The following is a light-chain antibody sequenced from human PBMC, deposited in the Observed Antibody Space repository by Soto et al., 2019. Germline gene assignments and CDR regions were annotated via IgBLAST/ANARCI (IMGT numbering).Light chain of an antibody. CDR2: DVS. CDR3: HQRYHGPPMFT. V-gene: IGKV3-11*01. Sequence: EIVLTQSPATLSLSPGERANLSCRASQSVSSYLAWYQQKPGQSPRLLIYDVSNRATGIPARFSGSGSGTDFTLTISSLEPEDFAVYYCHQRYHGPPMFTFGQGNRLEIK. CDR1: QSVSSY. J-gene: IGKJ2*01.